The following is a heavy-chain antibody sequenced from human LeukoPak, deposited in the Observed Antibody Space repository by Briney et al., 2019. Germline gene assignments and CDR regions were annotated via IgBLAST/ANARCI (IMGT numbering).Heavy chain of an antibody. D-gene: IGHD4-17*01. CDR3: AGHLRYYYYYYMDV. V-gene: IGHV4-39*01. CDR2: IYYSGST. J-gene: IGHJ6*03. CDR1: GGSISSSSYY. Sequence: SETLSLTCTVSGGSISSSSYYWGWIRQPPGKGLEWIGSIYYSGSTYYKPSLKSRVTISVDTSKNQFSLKLSSVTAADTAVYYCAGHLRYYYYYYMDVWGKGTTVTISS.